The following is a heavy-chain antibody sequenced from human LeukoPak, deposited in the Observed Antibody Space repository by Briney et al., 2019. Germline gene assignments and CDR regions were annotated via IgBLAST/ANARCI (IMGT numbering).Heavy chain of an antibody. CDR2: INPNSGGT. J-gene: IGHJ6*02. Sequence: ASVKVSCKASEYTFTGYYMHWVRQAPGQGLEWMGWINPNSGGTNYAQKFQGRVTMTRDTSISTAYMELSRLRSDDTAVYYCARVDITDYYYYGMDVWGQGTTVTVSS. CDR1: EYTFTGYY. D-gene: IGHD3-10*01. CDR3: ARVDITDYYYYGMDV. V-gene: IGHV1-2*02.